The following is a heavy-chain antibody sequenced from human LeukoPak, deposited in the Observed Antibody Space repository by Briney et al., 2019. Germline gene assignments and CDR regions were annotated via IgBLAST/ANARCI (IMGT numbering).Heavy chain of an antibody. CDR3: ARPAVAGTQYDAFDI. D-gene: IGHD6-19*01. Sequence: SETLSLTCTVSGGSISSYYWSWIRQPPGKGLEWIGYIYYSGSTNYNPSLKSRVTISVDTSKNQFSLKPSSVTAADTAVYYCARPAVAGTQYDAFDIWGQGTMVTVSS. J-gene: IGHJ3*02. CDR1: GGSISSYY. CDR2: IYYSGST. V-gene: IGHV4-59*08.